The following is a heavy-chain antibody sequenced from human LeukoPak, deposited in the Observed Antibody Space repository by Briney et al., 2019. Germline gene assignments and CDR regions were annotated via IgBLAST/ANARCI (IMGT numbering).Heavy chain of an antibody. V-gene: IGHV4-39*01. CDR3: ATSTPNRYSSGWFDY. CDR2: IYYSGST. Sequence: SETLSLTCTVSGGSISSSSYYWGWIRQPPGKGLEWIGSIYYSGSTYYNPSHKSRVTISVDTSKNQFSLKLSSVTAADTAVYYCATSTPNRYSSGWFDYWGQGTLVTVSS. CDR1: GGSISSSSYY. J-gene: IGHJ4*02. D-gene: IGHD6-19*01.